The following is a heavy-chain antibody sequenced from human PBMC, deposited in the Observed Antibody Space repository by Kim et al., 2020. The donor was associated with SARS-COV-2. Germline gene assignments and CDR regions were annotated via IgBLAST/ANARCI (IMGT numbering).Heavy chain of an antibody. V-gene: IGHV3-23*01. CDR3: AKDNEKYYFDY. D-gene: IGHD1-1*01. Sequence: GGSLRLSCAASGFTFSSYAMSWVRQAPGKGLEWVSAISGSGGSTYYADSVEGRFTISRDNSKNTLYLKMNSLRAEDTAVYYCAKDNEKYYFDYWGQGTLVTVSS. J-gene: IGHJ4*02. CDR1: GFTFSSYA. CDR2: ISGSGGST.